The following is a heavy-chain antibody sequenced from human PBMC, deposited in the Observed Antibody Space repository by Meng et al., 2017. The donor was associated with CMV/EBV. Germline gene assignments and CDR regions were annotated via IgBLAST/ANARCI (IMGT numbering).Heavy chain of an antibody. CDR1: GGTFSSYP. D-gene: IGHD2-2*01. J-gene: IGHJ1*01. CDR2: IIPILGIA. Sequence: SVKVSCKASGGTFSSYPISWVRQAPGQGLEWMGRIIPILGIANYAQKFQGRVTITVDKSTSTAYMELSSLRSEDTAVYYCARDPRYCSSTSCSDFQHWGQGTLVTVSS. V-gene: IGHV1-69*04. CDR3: ARDPRYCSSTSCSDFQH.